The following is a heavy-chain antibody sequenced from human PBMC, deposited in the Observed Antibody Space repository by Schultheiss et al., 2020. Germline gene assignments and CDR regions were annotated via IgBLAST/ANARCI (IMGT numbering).Heavy chain of an antibody. Sequence: GGSLRLSCAASGFTFSDYYMSWVRQAPGKGLEWVAVIWYDGSNKYYADSVKGRFTISRDNSKNTLYLQMNSLRAEDTAVYYCAKALRASSYDYWGQGTLVTVSS. V-gene: IGHV3-33*08. CDR3: AKALRASSYDY. J-gene: IGHJ4*02. D-gene: IGHD2-2*01. CDR1: GFTFSDYY. CDR2: IWYDGSNK.